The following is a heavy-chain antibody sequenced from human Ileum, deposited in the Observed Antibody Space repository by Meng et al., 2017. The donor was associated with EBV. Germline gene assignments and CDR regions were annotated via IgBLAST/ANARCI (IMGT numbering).Heavy chain of an antibody. CDR2: ISYDGINE. J-gene: IGHJ4*02. CDR1: GFTFSTYT. CDR3: ARDKGIATPGSNFDY. D-gene: IGHD6-13*01. Sequence: QVQLVESGGGVVQPGRXXXLSCAASGFTFSTYTMHWVRQAPGKGLEWMATISYDGINEYYADSVKGRFSISRDNSNNTLSLQMNSLGPDDTAVYYCARDKGIATPGSNFDYWGQGTLVTVSS. V-gene: IGHV3-30-3*01.